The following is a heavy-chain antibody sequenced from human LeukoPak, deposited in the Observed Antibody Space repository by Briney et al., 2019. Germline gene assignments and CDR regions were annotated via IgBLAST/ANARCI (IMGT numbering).Heavy chain of an antibody. J-gene: IGHJ5*02. D-gene: IGHD4-17*01. CDR1: GFTFSSYS. V-gene: IGHV3-20*04. Sequence: SGGSLRLSCAASGFTFSSYSMNWVRQAPGKGLEWVSGINWNGGSTGYADSVKGRFTISRDNAKNSLYLQMNSLRAEDTALYYCARDDDGDYGNWFDPWGQGTLVTVSS. CDR3: ARDDDGDYGNWFDP. CDR2: INWNGGST.